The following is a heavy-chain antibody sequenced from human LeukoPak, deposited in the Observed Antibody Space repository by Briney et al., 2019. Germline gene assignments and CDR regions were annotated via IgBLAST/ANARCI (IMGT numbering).Heavy chain of an antibody. CDR1: GFTFSSYA. CDR2: ISGSGGST. Sequence: GGSLRLSCAASGFTFSSYAMSWVRQAPGKGLEWVSAISGSGGSTYYADSVKGRFTISRGNSKNTLYLQMNSLRAEDTAVYYCAKVGYCSSTSCSDDAFDIWGQGTMVTVSS. D-gene: IGHD2-2*01. CDR3: AKVGYCSSTSCSDDAFDI. V-gene: IGHV3-23*01. J-gene: IGHJ3*02.